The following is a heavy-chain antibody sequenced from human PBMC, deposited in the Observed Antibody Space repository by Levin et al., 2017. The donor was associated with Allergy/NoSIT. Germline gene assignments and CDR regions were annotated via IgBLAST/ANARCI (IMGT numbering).Heavy chain of an antibody. V-gene: IGHV3-53*01. D-gene: IGHD2-2*01. CDR2: IYSGGST. J-gene: IGHJ3*02. CDR1: GFTVSSHY. Sequence: GESLKISCAASGFTVSSHYMSWVRQAPGKGLEWVSVIYSGGSTYYADSVKGRFTISRDNSKNTLYLQMNSLRAEDTAVYYCARYHDAFDIWGQGTMVTVSS. CDR3: ARYHDAFDI.